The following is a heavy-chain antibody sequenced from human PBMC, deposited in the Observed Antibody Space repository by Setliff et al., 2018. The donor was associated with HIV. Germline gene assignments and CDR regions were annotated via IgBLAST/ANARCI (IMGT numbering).Heavy chain of an antibody. CDR3: ARTLPQYTNLFDY. D-gene: IGHD5-18*01. V-gene: IGHV1-2*02. CDR2: INPNSGGT. CDR1: GYTFNSYG. Sequence: GASVKVSCKASGYTFNSYGISWVRQAPGQGFEWMGWINPNSGGTNYAQKFQGRVTMTRDTSISTAYMELSRLRSDDTAVYYCARTLPQYTNLFDYWGQGTLVTVSS. J-gene: IGHJ4*02.